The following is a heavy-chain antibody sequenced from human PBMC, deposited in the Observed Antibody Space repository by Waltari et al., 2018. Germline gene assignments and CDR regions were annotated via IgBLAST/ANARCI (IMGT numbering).Heavy chain of an antibody. CDR2: IIPILGTA. CDR3: ARGGGSGYPYY. V-gene: IGHV1-69*14. D-gene: IGHD5-12*01. Sequence: VQLVQSGAEVKKPGATVKISCKASGYTFTDYYMHWVRQAPGQGLEWMGGIIPILGTANDEQKFQGRVTITADKSTSTAYMELSSLRSEDTDVYYCARGGGSGYPYYWGQGTLVTVSS. J-gene: IGHJ4*02. CDR1: GYTFTDYY.